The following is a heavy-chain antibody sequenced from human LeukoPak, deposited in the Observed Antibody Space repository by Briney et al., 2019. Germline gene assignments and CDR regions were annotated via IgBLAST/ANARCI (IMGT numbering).Heavy chain of an antibody. Sequence: GGSLRLSCAASGFTFSSYAMSWVRQAPGKGLEWVSAISGSGGSTYYADSVKGRFTISRDNAKNSLYLQMNSLRAEDTAVYYCARGGELRYFDWLTSSDLYDYWGQGTLVTVSS. CDR2: ISGSGGST. J-gene: IGHJ4*02. CDR1: GFTFSSYA. CDR3: ARGGELRYFDWLTSSDLYDY. D-gene: IGHD3-9*01. V-gene: IGHV3-23*01.